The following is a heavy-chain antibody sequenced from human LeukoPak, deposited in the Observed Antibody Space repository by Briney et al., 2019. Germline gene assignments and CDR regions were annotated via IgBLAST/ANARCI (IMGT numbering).Heavy chain of an antibody. J-gene: IGHJ3*02. Sequence: GGSLRHSCAASGFTFSSYSMNWVRQAPGKGLEWVSSISSSSSYIYYADSVKGRFTISRDNAKNSLYLQMNSLRAEDTAVYYCARDDYGDYGLGAFDIWGQGTMVTVSS. V-gene: IGHV3-21*01. CDR3: ARDDYGDYGLGAFDI. D-gene: IGHD4-17*01. CDR1: GFTFSSYS. CDR2: ISSSSSYI.